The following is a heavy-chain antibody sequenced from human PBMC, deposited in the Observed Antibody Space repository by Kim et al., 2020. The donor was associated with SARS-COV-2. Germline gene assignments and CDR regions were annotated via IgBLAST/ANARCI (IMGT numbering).Heavy chain of an antibody. CDR2: INTNTGNP. Sequence: ASVKVSCKASGYTFTSYAMNWVRQAPGQGLEWMGWINTNTGNPTYAQGFTGRFVFSLDTSVSTAYLQISSLKAEDTAVYYCAGVRAALRYFDWLYPDDAFDIWGQGTMVTVSS. V-gene: IGHV7-4-1*02. CDR3: AGVRAALRYFDWLYPDDAFDI. D-gene: IGHD3-9*01. J-gene: IGHJ3*02. CDR1: GYTFTSYA.